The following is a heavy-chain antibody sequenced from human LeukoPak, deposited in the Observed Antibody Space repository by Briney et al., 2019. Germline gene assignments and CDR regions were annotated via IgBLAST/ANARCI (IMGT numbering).Heavy chain of an antibody. D-gene: IGHD4-11*01. Sequence: GGSLRLSCAAPGFTFSSYAMSWVRQAPGKGLGWVSAISGSGGSTYYADSVKGRFTISRDNSKNTLYLQMNSLRAEDTAVYYCAKWTTLRAEYFQHWGQGTLVTVSS. CDR3: AKWTTLRAEYFQH. V-gene: IGHV3-23*01. J-gene: IGHJ1*01. CDR2: ISGSGGST. CDR1: GFTFSSYA.